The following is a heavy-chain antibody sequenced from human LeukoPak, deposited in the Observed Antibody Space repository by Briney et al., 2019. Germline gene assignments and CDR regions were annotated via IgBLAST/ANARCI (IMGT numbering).Heavy chain of an antibody. V-gene: IGHV1-2*02. Sequence: PWTSVKVSCKASGYTFTGYYMHWVRQAPGQGLEWMGWINPNSGGTNYAQKFQGRVTMTRDTSISTAYMELSRLRSDDTAVYYCARDRGTLWFGEMRYYCMDVWGKGTTVTVSS. D-gene: IGHD3-10*01. CDR2: INPNSGGT. CDR3: ARDRGTLWFGEMRYYCMDV. J-gene: IGHJ6*03. CDR1: GYTFTGYY.